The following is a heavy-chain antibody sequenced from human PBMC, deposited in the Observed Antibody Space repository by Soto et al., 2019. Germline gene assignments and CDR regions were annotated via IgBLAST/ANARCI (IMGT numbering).Heavy chain of an antibody. J-gene: IGHJ4*02. V-gene: IGHV3-30-3*01. D-gene: IGHD2-15*01. Sequence: GGSLRLSCAASGFTFSSYAMYWVRQAPGKGLEWVAVISYDGSNKYYADSVKGRFTISRDNSKNTLYLQMNSLRAEDTAVYYCARDRDSSLDYWGQGTLVTVSS. CDR2: ISYDGSNK. CDR3: ARDRDSSLDY. CDR1: GFTFSSYA.